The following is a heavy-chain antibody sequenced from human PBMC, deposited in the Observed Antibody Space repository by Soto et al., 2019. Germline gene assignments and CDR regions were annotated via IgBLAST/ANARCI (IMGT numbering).Heavy chain of an antibody. J-gene: IGHJ6*02. CDR3: ARVALTETCILVPFLCLDGIPRNYYYYYGMDV. CDR1: GGTFSSYA. V-gene: IGHV1-69*13. Sequence: SVKVSCKASGGTFSSYAISWVRQAPGQGLEWMSGIIPIFGTANYAQKNQARVMITADESTSTAYMELSSLRSEDTAVYYCARVALTETCILVPFLCLDGIPRNYYYYYGMDVWGQGTTVTVSS. D-gene: IGHD2-2*01. CDR2: IIPIFGTA.